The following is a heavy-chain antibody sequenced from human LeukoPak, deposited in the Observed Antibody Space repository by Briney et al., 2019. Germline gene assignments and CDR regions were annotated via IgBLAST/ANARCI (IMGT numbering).Heavy chain of an antibody. Sequence: PGGPLRLSCAASGFTFSSYSLNWVRQAPGKGLEWVSSINSRSNHIYYADSVKGRFTISRDNAKNALYLQMNSLRAEDTAVYYCTSRGINYYDSGGFTYWGQGTLVTVSS. D-gene: IGHD3-22*01. J-gene: IGHJ4*02. CDR3: TSRGINYYDSGGFTY. CDR1: GFTFSSYS. V-gene: IGHV3-21*01. CDR2: INSRSNHI.